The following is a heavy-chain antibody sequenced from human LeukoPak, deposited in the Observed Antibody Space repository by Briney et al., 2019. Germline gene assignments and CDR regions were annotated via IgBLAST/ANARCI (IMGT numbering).Heavy chain of an antibody. D-gene: IGHD3-10*01. CDR1: GGSFSGYY. CDR3: ARRGITMVRGVKENLSGETYNWFDP. J-gene: IGHJ5*02. CDR2: INHTGST. Sequence: NPSETLSLTCAVCGGSFSGYYWSWIRQPPGKGLEWIGEINHTGSTNYNPSLKSRVTISVDTSKNQFSLKLSSVTAADTAVYYCARRGITMVRGVKENLSGETYNWFDPWGQGTLVTVSS. V-gene: IGHV4-34*01.